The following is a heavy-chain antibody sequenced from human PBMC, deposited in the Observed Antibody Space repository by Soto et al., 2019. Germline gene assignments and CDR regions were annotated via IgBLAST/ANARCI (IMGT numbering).Heavy chain of an antibody. J-gene: IGHJ6*04. V-gene: IGHV4-30-2*01. CDR1: GGSISSGGYS. D-gene: IGHD3-10*01. CDR3: ARDQRGLLWFGEPPYYYGMDV. CDR2: IYHSGST. Sequence: SETLSLTCAVSGGSISSGGYSWSWIRQPPGKGLEWIGYIYHSGSTYYNPSLKSRVTISVDRSKNQFSLKLSSVTAADTAVYYCARDQRGLLWFGEPPYYYGMDVWGAGTPVTVYS.